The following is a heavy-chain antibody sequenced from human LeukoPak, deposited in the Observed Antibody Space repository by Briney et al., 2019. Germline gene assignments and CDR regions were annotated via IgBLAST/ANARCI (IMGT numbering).Heavy chain of an antibody. CDR2: ISVGGDST. V-gene: IGHV3-23*01. Sequence: GGSLRLSCAASRFTFSTYPMSWVRQAPGKGLEWVSAISVGGDSTYYADSVKGRFTISRDKSKNTLYLQMNSLRAEDTAIYYCAKLATVTTWYWFDPWGQGTLVTVSS. CDR1: RFTFSTYP. D-gene: IGHD4-17*01. CDR3: AKLATVTTWYWFDP. J-gene: IGHJ5*02.